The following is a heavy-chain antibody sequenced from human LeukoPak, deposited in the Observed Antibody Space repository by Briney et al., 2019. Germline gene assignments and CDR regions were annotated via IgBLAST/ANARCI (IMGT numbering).Heavy chain of an antibody. CDR3: VKNEGYYYSSRSYYIAFDY. CDR1: GFTFSSYT. Sequence: PGGSLRLSCSASGFTFSSYTMHWVRQAPGKGLEYVSAISSDGGSTYYPDSVKGRFTISRDNSKNTLYLQMSSLRAEDTAVYYCVKNEGYYYSSRSYYIAFDYWGQGTLVTVSS. J-gene: IGHJ4*02. CDR2: ISSDGGST. V-gene: IGHV3-64D*09. D-gene: IGHD3-10*01.